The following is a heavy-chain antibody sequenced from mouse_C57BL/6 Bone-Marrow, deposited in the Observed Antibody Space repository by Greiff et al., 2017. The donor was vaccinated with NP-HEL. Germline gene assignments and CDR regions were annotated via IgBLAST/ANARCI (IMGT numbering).Heavy chain of an antibody. D-gene: IGHD1-1*01. CDR3: ARNRVVITTGGGYFDV. V-gene: IGHV2-9-1*01. CDR1: GFSLTSSA. J-gene: IGHJ1*03. Sequence: VKLMESGPGLVAPSQSLSITCTVSGFSLTSSAISWVRQTPGTGLEWLGVIWTGGGTNYNSDLKSRLSISKDNSKSQVCLKRNSLQTDDTARYYCARNRVVITTGGGYFDVWGTGTTVTVSS. CDR2: IWTGGGT.